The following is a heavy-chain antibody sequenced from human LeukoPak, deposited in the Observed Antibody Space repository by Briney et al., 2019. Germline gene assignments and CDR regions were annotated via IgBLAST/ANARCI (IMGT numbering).Heavy chain of an antibody. Sequence: ASVKVSCKASGYTFTSYYMHWVRQAPGQGLEWMGIINPSGGSTSYAQKFQGRVTMTRDMSTSTVYMELSSLRSEDTAVYYCARFWETEAFDIWGQGTMVTVSS. D-gene: IGHD3-10*01. CDR1: GYTFTSYY. J-gene: IGHJ3*02. CDR2: INPSGGST. CDR3: ARFWETEAFDI. V-gene: IGHV1-46*01.